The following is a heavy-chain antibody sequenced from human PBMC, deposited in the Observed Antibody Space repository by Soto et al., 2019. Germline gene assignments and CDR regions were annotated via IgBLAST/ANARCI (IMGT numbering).Heavy chain of an antibody. Sequence: PGGSLRLSCAASGFTFSSYSMKWVRQAPGKGLEWVSSISSSSSYIYYADSVKGRFTISRDNAKNSLYLQMNSLRAEDTAVYYCARVSFLDDSSGYYVYYYYGMDVWGQGTTVTVSS. CDR3: ARVSFLDDSSGYYVYYYYGMDV. D-gene: IGHD3-22*01. J-gene: IGHJ6*02. CDR1: GFTFSSYS. CDR2: ISSSSSYI. V-gene: IGHV3-21*01.